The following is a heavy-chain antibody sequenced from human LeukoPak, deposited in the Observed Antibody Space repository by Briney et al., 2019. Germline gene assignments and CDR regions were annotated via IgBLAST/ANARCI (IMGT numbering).Heavy chain of an antibody. V-gene: IGHV4-59*01. CDR2: IYSSGVT. CDR3: TRQAIVGRLPPLV. CDR1: GGSISGYY. D-gene: IGHD2-21*01. J-gene: IGHJ4*02. Sequence: SETLSLACTVSGGSISGYYWNWIRQPPGKGLEWIGYIYSSGVTKYNVSLKSRVTMSVDTSKKQFSLRLSSVTAADTAMFYCTRQAIVGRLPPLVWGQGILVTVSS.